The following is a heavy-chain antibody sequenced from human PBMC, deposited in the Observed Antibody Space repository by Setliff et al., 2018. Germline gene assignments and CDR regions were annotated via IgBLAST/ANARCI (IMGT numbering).Heavy chain of an antibody. CDR3: ARDPEGGEFDI. CDR2: ISEDGSGN. CDR1: GLRFSGSW. Sequence: GGSLRLSCAASGLRFSGSWMAWVRQAPGQGLEWVADISEDGSGNFYSDSVRGRFTISRDNARNLLFLQMNSLTVEDTGVYYWARDPEGGEFDIWGRGTLVPFPS. V-gene: IGHV3-7*01. D-gene: IGHD2-21*01. J-gene: IGHJ4*03.